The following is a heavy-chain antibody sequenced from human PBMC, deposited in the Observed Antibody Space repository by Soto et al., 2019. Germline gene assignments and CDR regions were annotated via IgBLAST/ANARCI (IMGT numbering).Heavy chain of an antibody. J-gene: IGHJ3*02. CDR2: ISYDGSNK. Sequence: GGSLRLSCAASGFTFSSYGMHWVRQAPGKGLEWVAVISYDGSNKYYADSVKGRFTISRDNSKNTLYLQMNSLRAEDTAVYYCAKLRGDILVVVAATLDAFDIWGQGTMVTVSS. CDR1: GFTFSSYG. CDR3: AKLRGDILVVVAATLDAFDI. D-gene: IGHD2-15*01. V-gene: IGHV3-30*18.